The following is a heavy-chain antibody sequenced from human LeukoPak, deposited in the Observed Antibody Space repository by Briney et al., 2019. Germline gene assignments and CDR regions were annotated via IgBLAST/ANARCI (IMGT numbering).Heavy chain of an antibody. J-gene: IGHJ4*02. CDR2: VYHGGSS. CDR1: GYSISSGFY. Sequence: SETLSLTCTVSGYSISSGFYWGWIRQPPGKGLEWIGNVYHGGSSYYNPSLNSRVTISVDTSKNQFSLELTSVTAADTAVYYCARLKATVSIHAYFDSWGQGTLVTVSS. CDR3: ARLKATVSIHAYFDS. V-gene: IGHV4-38-2*02. D-gene: IGHD4-17*01.